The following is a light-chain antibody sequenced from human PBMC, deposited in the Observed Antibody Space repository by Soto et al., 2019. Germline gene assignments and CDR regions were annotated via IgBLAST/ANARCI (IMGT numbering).Light chain of an antibody. V-gene: IGKV1-5*01. CDR3: QQYNSNSP. CDR1: QTISSW. CDR2: DAS. J-gene: IGKJ5*01. Sequence: DIQMTQSPSTLSGSVGDRFTITCRSSQTISSWLAWYQQKPGKAPKLLIYDASTSESGVPSRFSGSGSGTEFTLTISSLQPDDFATYYCQQYNSNSPFGQGTRLEIK.